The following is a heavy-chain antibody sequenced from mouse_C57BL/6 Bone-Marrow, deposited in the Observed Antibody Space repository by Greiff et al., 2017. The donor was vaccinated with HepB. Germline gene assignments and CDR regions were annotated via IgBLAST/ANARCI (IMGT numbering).Heavy chain of an antibody. D-gene: IGHD1-1*01. V-gene: IGHV5-4*01. CDR1: GFTFSSYA. CDR3: ARDSLLLRYYFDY. J-gene: IGHJ2*01. CDR2: ISDGGSYT. Sequence: EVKLVESGGGLVKPGGSLKLSCAASGFTFSSYAMSWVRQTPEKRLEWVATISDGGSYTYYPDNVKGRFTISRDNAKNNLYLQMSHLKSEDTAMYYCARDSLLLRYYFDYWGQGTTLTVSS.